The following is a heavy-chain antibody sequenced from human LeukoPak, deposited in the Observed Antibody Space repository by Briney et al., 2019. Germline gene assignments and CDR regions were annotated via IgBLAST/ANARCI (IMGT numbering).Heavy chain of an antibody. CDR2: VSGSGDTT. CDR3: AKELTTERTPGVDS. CDR1: GFTFSSYS. Sequence: GGSLRLSCTASGFTFSSYSMSWVRQGPGTGLEWVSAVSGSGDTTFYADSVKGRFTISRDNSKKTLYLQVNSLRAEDTAVYFCAKELTTERTPGVDSWGQGTLVTVSS. V-gene: IGHV3-23*01. D-gene: IGHD4-17*01. J-gene: IGHJ4*02.